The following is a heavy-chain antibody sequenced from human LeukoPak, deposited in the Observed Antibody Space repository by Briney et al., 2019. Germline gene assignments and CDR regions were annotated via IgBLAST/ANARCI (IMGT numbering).Heavy chain of an antibody. Sequence: PGGSLRLSCAASGFTFSSYSTNWVRQAPGKGLEWVSSISSSSSYIYYADSVKGRFTISRDNAKNSLYLQMNSLRAEDTAVYYCARDIVVVPASDVWGQGTTVTVSS. CDR3: ARDIVVVPASDV. V-gene: IGHV3-21*01. J-gene: IGHJ6*02. CDR2: ISSSSSYI. D-gene: IGHD2-2*01. CDR1: GFTFSSYS.